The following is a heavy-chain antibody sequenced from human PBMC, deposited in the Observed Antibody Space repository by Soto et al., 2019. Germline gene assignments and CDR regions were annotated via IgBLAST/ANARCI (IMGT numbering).Heavy chain of an antibody. J-gene: IGHJ4*02. CDR1: GYTFTSHY. Sequence: QVQLVQSGAEVKKPGAPVKVSCKASGYTFTSHYMHWVRQAPGQGLEWMGMIGPSGGSTTYAQNFQGRVTITRDTSTCTVYMELSSMRPEDTSVYYCARDRTSGGLFDCWGQGTLVTVSS. CDR3: ARDRTSGGLFDC. CDR2: IGPSGGST. D-gene: IGHD2-15*01. V-gene: IGHV1-46*01.